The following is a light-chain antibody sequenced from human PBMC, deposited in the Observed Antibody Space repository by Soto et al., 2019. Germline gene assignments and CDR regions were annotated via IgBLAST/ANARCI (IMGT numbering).Light chain of an antibody. CDR2: DVS. V-gene: IGLV2-14*03. J-gene: IGLJ1*01. Sequence: QSVLTQPASVSGSPVHSSSISCTGTSSDVGGNKYVSWYQHYPGKAPKLMICDVSNRPSGVSNRFSGSKSGNTASLTISGLQAEDEADYYCSAFTGTTYVFGTGTKVTVL. CDR1: SSDVGGNKY. CDR3: SAFTGTTYV.